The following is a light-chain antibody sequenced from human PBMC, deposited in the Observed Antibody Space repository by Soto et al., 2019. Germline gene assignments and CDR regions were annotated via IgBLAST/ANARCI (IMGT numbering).Light chain of an antibody. J-gene: IGKJ4*01. CDR1: QSVSSN. CDR2: GAS. V-gene: IGKV3-15*01. CDR3: QQYGSSPLT. Sequence: EVVMTQSPATLSVSPGERATLSCRASQSVSSNLAWYQQKPGQAPRLLIYGASTRAAGIPARFSGSGSGTDFTLTITSLQSEDFAVYYCQQYGSSPLTFGGGTKV.